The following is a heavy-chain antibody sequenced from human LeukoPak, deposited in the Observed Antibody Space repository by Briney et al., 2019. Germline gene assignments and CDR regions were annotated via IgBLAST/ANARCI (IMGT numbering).Heavy chain of an antibody. CDR1: GGSVSGYY. D-gene: IGHD6-6*01. J-gene: IGHJ2*01. CDR3: ARLGLSAPAYSSSSDDWYFDL. Sequence: SETLSLTCAVSGGSVSGYYSSWVRQFPGRRLEWIGYIHYSGRTNYNPSLKSRITLSLETSSNQFSLKLSSVTAADTAVYYCARLGLSAPAYSSSSDDWYFDLWGRGTLVTVSS. CDR2: IHYSGRT. V-gene: IGHV4-59*02.